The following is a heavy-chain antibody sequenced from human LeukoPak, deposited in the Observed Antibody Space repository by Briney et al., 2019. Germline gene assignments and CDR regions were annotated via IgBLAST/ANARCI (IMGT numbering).Heavy chain of an antibody. CDR1: GGSISSISYY. CDR3: ARECTNGVCYLDY. V-gene: IGHV4-39*01. CDR2: IFYIGST. J-gene: IGHJ4*02. Sequence: SETLSLTCTVSGGSISSISYYWGWSRHPPGKWLEWVASIFYIGSTYYNPSLKTRVTTSVDTSKNQFSLKLSSVTAADTAVYYCARECTNGVCYLDYWGQGTLVTVSS. D-gene: IGHD2-8*01.